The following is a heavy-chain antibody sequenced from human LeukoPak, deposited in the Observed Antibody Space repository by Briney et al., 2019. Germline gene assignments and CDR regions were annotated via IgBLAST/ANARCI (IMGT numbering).Heavy chain of an antibody. J-gene: IGHJ6*02. CDR2: ISWNSGSI. V-gene: IGHV3-9*01. D-gene: IGHD3-10*01. CDR1: GFTFEGYA. CDR3: AKDIGYGSTLGYYYGMDV. Sequence: PGGSLRLSCAASGFTFEGYAMHWVRQAPGKGLEWVSGISWNSGSIGYADSVKGRFTISRDNAKNSLYLQMNCLRAEDTALYYCAKDIGYGSTLGYYYGMDVWGQGTTVTVSS.